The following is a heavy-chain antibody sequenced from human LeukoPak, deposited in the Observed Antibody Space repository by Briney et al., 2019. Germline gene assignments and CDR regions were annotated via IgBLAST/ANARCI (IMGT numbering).Heavy chain of an antibody. V-gene: IGHV4-61*08. D-gene: IGHD3-10*01. J-gene: IGHJ5*02. CDR1: GGSIGSSGYY. CDR3: ARGSLVRGVIGNWFDP. Sequence: PSETLSLTCTVSGGSIGSSGYYWGWIRQPPGKGLEWIGYLFYNGSPKRNPSLKSRVTLSIDTSKNQFSLSLTSVTAADTAVYYCARGSLVRGVIGNWFDPWGQGTLVTVSS. CDR2: LFYNGSP.